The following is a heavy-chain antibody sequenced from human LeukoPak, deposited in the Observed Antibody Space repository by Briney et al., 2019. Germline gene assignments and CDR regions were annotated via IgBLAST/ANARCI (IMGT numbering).Heavy chain of an antibody. Sequence: PGGSLGLSCAAPGFMFHDYAIHWVRQAPGKGLEWVSLISGDGGSTFYADSVKGRFTISRDNAKNSLYLQMNSLRAEDTAVYYCAREGVVVSAAVDYWGQGTLVTVSS. V-gene: IGHV3-43*02. CDR1: GFMFHDYA. D-gene: IGHD2-2*01. CDR3: AREGVVVSAAVDY. CDR2: ISGDGGST. J-gene: IGHJ4*02.